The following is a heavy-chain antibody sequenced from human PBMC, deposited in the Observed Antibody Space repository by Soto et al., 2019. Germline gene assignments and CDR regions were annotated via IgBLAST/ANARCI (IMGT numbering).Heavy chain of an antibody. D-gene: IGHD6-13*01. CDR1: GRTLSSYA. CDR2: IIPIFGTA. Sequence: PEEVSSTASGRTLSSYAISRVRQAPGQGLEWMGGIIPIFGTANYAQKFQGRVTITADESTSTAYMELSRLRSEDTAVYYCARSHRQQLSRWSRGYACDSWRRGTMVSVSS. CDR3: ARSHRQQLSRWSRGYACDS. V-gene: IGHV1-69*13. J-gene: IGHJ3*02.